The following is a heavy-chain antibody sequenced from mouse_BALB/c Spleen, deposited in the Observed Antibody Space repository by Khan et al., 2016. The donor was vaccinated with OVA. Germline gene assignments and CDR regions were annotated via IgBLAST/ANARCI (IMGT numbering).Heavy chain of an antibody. J-gene: IGHJ2*01. CDR3: ARDRINY. CDR2: INPTSGYT. V-gene: IGHV1-7*01. CDR1: GYTFTSYW. Sequence: QVQLKESGAELAKPGASVKMSCTASGYTFTSYWMHWIKQRPGQGLEWIGYINPTSGYTDYNQKFKDKVTLTADKSSSTAYMQLSSLTSDDSAVYSCARDRINYWGQGTALTVSS.